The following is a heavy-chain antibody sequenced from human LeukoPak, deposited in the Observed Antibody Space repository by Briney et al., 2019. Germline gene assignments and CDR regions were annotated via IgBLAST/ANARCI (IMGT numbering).Heavy chain of an antibody. Sequence: ASVKVSCKASGYTFTGYYMHWVRQAPGQGLEWMGWINPNSGGTNYAQKFQGRVTMTRDTSISTAYMELSRLRSDDTAVYYCARDLGYIVLMVYAADAFDIWGQGTMVTVSS. CDR3: ARDLGYIVLMVYAADAFDI. J-gene: IGHJ3*02. V-gene: IGHV1-2*02. D-gene: IGHD2-8*01. CDR1: GYTFTGYY. CDR2: INPNSGGT.